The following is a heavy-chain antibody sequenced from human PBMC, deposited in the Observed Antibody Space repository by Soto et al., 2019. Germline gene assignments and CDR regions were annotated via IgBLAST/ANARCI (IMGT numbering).Heavy chain of an antibody. CDR1: GFTFSTYT. Sequence: EVQLLESGGGLVQPGGALRLSCAASGFTFSTYTMSGVRQAPGKGLEWVSVIGGGGSSPSYVDSVQGRFTISRDNYKNTLFLQMNSLRAEDTAMYYCAKARCSTTNCYVPDYWGQGTLVTVSS. V-gene: IGHV3-23*01. J-gene: IGHJ4*02. CDR2: IGGGGSSP. D-gene: IGHD2-2*01. CDR3: AKARCSTTNCYVPDY.